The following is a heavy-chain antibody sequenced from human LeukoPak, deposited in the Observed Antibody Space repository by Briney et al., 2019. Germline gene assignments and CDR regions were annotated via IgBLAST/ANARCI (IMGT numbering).Heavy chain of an antibody. CDR1: GGSFRGYY. CDR2: INHSGST. J-gene: IGHJ4*02. V-gene: IGHV4-34*01. Sequence: AETLSLTCAVYGGSFRGYYWSWIRQPPGKGLEWIGEINHSGSTNYNPSLKSRVTISLDTSMKKFSLKLNSVTAADTAVYYCASTERCSTTCPLDYWGQGTLVAVSS. D-gene: IGHD2-2*01. CDR3: ASTERCSTTCPLDY.